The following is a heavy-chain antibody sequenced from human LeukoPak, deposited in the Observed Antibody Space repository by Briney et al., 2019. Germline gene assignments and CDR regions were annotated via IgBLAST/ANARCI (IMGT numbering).Heavy chain of an antibody. CDR3: ARPRGCGTSRCNNFDY. CDR2: IKQDGREK. CDR1: GVIFSSYW. D-gene: IGHD2-21*01. V-gene: IGHV3-7*01. Sequence: GGSLRLSCAASGVIFSSYWMSWVRQAPGKGLEWVANIKQDGREKYYVDSVKGRFTISRDNAKNSLYLQLNRLRAEDTAVYYCARPRGCGTSRCNNFDYWGQGTLVTVSS. J-gene: IGHJ4*02.